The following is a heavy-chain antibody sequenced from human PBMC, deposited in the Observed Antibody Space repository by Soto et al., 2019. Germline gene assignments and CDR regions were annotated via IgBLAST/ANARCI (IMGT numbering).Heavy chain of an antibody. D-gene: IGHD2-21*01. Sequence: QVRLVQSGAEVKKPGASVKVSCKASVYIFTNYYIHWVRQAPGQGLEWMAIINPNGGSTNCAQEFQGRITLTRDTSTSTVYMDLSSLTSEDTAVYDCARGLYSGDKWGQGTLVTVSS. V-gene: IGHV1-46*01. CDR1: VYIFTNYY. CDR3: ARGLYSGDK. J-gene: IGHJ4*02. CDR2: INPNGGST.